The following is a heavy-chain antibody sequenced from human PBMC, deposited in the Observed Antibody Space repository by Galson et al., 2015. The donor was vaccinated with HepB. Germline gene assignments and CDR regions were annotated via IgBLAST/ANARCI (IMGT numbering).Heavy chain of an antibody. J-gene: IGHJ4*02. D-gene: IGHD3-16*02. CDR2: ISYDGSNK. V-gene: IGHV3-30-3*01. Sequence: SLRLSCAASGFTFSSYAMHWVRQAPGKGLEWVAVISYDGSNKYYAESVKGRFTISRDNSKNTLYLQMNSLRAEDTAVYYCARERQTMITFGGVIVKSPEFDYWGQGTLVTVSS. CDR3: ARERQTMITFGGVIVKSPEFDY. CDR1: GFTFSSYA.